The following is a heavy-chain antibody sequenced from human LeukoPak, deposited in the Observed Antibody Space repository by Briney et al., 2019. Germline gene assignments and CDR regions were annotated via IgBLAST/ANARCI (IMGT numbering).Heavy chain of an antibody. CDR1: GFTFSSYA. J-gene: IGHJ2*01. V-gene: IGHV3-23*01. Sequence: GGSLRLSCAASGFTFSSYAMSWVRQAPGKGLEWVSSISGSGGNTYYADSVKGRFTISRDNSKNMLYLQMNNLRPEDTAVYHCAKDADTATIIYWYFDLWGRGTLVTVSS. CDR3: AKDADTATIIYWYFDL. CDR2: ISGSGGNT. D-gene: IGHD5-18*01.